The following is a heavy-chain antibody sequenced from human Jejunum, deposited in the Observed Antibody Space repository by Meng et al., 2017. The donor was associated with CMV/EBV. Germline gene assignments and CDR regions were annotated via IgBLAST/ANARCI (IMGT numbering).Heavy chain of an antibody. V-gene: IGHV7-4-1*02. CDR3: VRGGSYPDY. D-gene: IGHD1-26*01. J-gene: IGHJ4*02. Sequence: TGSCEASRYTLTSYAMNWVRQAPGQGLEWMGWINTQTGNPTYAQGFTGRFVFSLDTSVSTAYLQISSLKAEDTAVYYCVRGGSYPDYWGQGTLVTVSS. CDR1: RYTLTSYA. CDR2: INTQTGNP.